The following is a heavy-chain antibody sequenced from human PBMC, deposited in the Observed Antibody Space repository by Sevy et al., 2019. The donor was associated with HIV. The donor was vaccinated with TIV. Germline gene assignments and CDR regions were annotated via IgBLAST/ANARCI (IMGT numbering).Heavy chain of an antibody. CDR3: ARDGRIYDSSGTDY. Sequence: VSVKVSCKASGYTFTSYGISWVRQAPGQGLEWMGWISAYNGNTNYAQKLQGRVTMTTDTSTSTAYMELRSLRYDDTAVYYCARDGRIYDSSGTDYWGQGTLVTVSS. J-gene: IGHJ4*02. CDR2: ISAYNGNT. CDR1: GYTFTSYG. D-gene: IGHD3-22*01. V-gene: IGHV1-18*01.